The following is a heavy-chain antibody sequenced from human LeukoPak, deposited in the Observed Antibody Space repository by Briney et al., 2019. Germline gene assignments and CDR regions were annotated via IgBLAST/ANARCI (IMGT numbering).Heavy chain of an antibody. D-gene: IGHD1-20*01. CDR3: ARVSDFRYNWKGIAFDI. CDR2: IWYDGSNK. Sequence: GRSLRLSCAASGFTFSSYGMHWVRQAPGKGLEWVAVIWYDGSNKYYADSVKGRFTISRDNSKNTLYLQMNSLRAEDTAVYYCARVSDFRYNWKGIAFDIWGQGTMVTVSS. CDR1: GFTFSSYG. J-gene: IGHJ3*02. V-gene: IGHV3-33*01.